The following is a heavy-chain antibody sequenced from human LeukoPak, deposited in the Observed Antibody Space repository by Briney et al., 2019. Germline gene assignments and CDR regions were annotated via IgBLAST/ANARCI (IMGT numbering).Heavy chain of an antibody. CDR1: GFTFSSYW. CDR3: ARDPYRFAFDI. J-gene: IGHJ3*02. Sequence: GGSLRLSCVGSGFTFSSYWMTWVRQAPGKGLEWVANIKQDGSEQNYVDSVKGRFTISRDNAKNSLYLQMNSLRAEDTAVYYCARDPYRFAFDIWGQGTVVLVSS. CDR2: IKQDGSEQ. D-gene: IGHD1-26*01. V-gene: IGHV3-7*03.